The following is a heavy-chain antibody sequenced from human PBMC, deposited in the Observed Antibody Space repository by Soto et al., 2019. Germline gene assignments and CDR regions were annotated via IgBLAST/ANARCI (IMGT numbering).Heavy chain of an antibody. CDR2: ISYDGSNK. J-gene: IGHJ4*02. CDR1: GFTFSSYT. Sequence: GGSLRLSCAASGFTFSSYTMHWVRQAPGKGLEWVAVISYDGSNKYYADSVKGRFTISRDNSKNTLYLQMNSLRAEDTSVYYCASPYSGYDFDYWGQGTLVTVSS. CDR3: ASPYSGYDFDY. D-gene: IGHD5-12*01. V-gene: IGHV3-30*04.